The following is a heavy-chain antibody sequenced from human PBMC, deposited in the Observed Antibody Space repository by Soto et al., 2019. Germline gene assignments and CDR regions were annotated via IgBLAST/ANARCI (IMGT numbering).Heavy chain of an antibody. CDR3: ARGRQPTVTNPNWFDA. Sequence: ASVKVSCKASGYTFTSYAMHWVPQAPGQRLEWMGWINAGNGNTKYSQKFQGRVTITRDTSASTAYMELSSLRSEDTAVYYCARGRQPTVTNPNWFDAWGQGTLVTVSS. CDR1: GYTFTSYA. J-gene: IGHJ5*02. V-gene: IGHV1-3*01. D-gene: IGHD4-17*01. CDR2: INAGNGNT.